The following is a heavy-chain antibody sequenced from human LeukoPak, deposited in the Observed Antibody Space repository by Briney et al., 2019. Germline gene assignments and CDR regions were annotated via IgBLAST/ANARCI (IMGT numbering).Heavy chain of an antibody. D-gene: IGHD6-6*01. CDR3: TRASSISARTGFDY. CDR2: IDPSDSYT. CDR1: GYSFTSYW. V-gene: IGHV5-10-1*01. J-gene: IGHJ4*02. Sequence: GESLKISCKGSGYSFTSYWISWVRQLPGKGLEWMGRIDPSDSYTNYSPSFQGHVTISVDKSISTAYLQWSSLKASDTAMYYCTRASSISARTGFDYWGQGTLVTVSS.